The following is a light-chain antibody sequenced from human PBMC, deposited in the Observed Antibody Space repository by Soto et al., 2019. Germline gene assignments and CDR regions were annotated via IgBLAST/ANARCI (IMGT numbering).Light chain of an antibody. CDR1: QSIGTY. CDR3: QQSYSTPLT. J-gene: IGKJ4*01. V-gene: IGKV1-39*01. CDR2: LAS. Sequence: DIQMTQSPSSLSVYVGDRFTITCRASQSIGTYLYWYQQKPGEAPKLLIYLASNLQSGVPSRFSGSGSGTDFTLTISSLQPEDFATYYCQQSYSTPLTFGGGTKVDIK.